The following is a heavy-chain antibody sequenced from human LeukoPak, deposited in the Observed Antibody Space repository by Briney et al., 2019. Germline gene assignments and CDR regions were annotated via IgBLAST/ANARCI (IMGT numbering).Heavy chain of an antibody. CDR2: ISYDGSNN. D-gene: IGHD1-26*01. Sequence: PGGSLRLSCAASGFTFSHYAMHWVRRAPGKGLEWVAVISYDGSNNYYADSVKGRFTISRDNSRNTLYLQMNSLRAEDTAVYYCARGGSLVDPFDYWGQGTLVTVSS. V-gene: IGHV3-30-3*01. CDR3: ARGGSLVDPFDY. J-gene: IGHJ4*02. CDR1: GFTFSHYA.